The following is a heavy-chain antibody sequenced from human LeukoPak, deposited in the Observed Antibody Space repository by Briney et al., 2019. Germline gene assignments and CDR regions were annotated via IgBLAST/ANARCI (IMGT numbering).Heavy chain of an antibody. V-gene: IGHV1-18*01. CDR1: GYTFTIYG. CDR2: ISAYNGNT. Sequence: ASVNVSFKASGYTFTIYGISWVRQAPGQGMEWMGWISAYNGNTNYAQKLQARVTMTTDTSTSTAYMELRSLRSDDTAVYYCARDTYYDSSGQNWFDPWGQATLVTVSS. D-gene: IGHD3-22*01. CDR3: ARDTYYDSSGQNWFDP. J-gene: IGHJ5*02.